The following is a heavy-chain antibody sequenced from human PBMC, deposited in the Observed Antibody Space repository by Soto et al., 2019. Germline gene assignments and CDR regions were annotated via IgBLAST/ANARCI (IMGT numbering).Heavy chain of an antibody. D-gene: IGHD1-20*01. CDR2: IDYRGST. CDR3: PRLLTPCDTPGRSGFGP. J-gene: IGHJ5*02. V-gene: IGHV4-39*02. CDR1: GASIYKSGHY. Sequence: ETLSLTWHVSGASIYKSGHYWGWIRQPPGKALAWIGGIDYRGSTRHNPSLRSRITMSVDPSKKFGSLKLTSVGASDTAGYYCPRLLTPCDTPGRSGFGPWAQGTLVTVAS.